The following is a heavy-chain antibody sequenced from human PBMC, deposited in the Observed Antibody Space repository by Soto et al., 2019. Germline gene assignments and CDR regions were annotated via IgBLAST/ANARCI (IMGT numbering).Heavy chain of an antibody. J-gene: IGHJ4*02. CDR2: IYPSDSDT. Sequence: GESLKISCKGSGYNFAGYWIAWVRQMPGKGLELMGIIYPSDSDTRYRPSFQGQVTISADKSISSAYLQWSSLRASDTATYYCARGGVSTRTFDYWGQGTPVTVSS. CDR3: ARGGVSTRTFDY. D-gene: IGHD3-3*01. CDR1: GYNFAGYW. V-gene: IGHV5-51*01.